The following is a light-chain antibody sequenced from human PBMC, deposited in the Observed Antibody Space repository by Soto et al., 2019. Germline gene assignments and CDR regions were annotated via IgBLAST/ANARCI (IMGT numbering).Light chain of an antibody. J-gene: IGLJ1*01. CDR1: NTYGGTYNY. CDR2: EVS. CDR3: SSYTSSRNHV. Sequence: RAGSMCGSAVGSISSSCCGTNTYGGTYNYVSWNQQHPGKAPKLMLYEVSNRPSGVSNRFSGSKSGNTPSLTISGLQAEEQAAYYCSSYTSSRNHVFGTGNKVTXL. V-gene: IGLV2-14*01.